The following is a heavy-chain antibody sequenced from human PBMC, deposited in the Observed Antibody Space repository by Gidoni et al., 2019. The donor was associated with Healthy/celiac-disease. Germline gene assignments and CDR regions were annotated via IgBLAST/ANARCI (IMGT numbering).Heavy chain of an antibody. CDR3: ARDRRGYCSGSSWYGPQGLFDY. CDR2: IIPIFGTA. V-gene: IGHV1-69*01. CDR1: A. Sequence: AISWVRQAPGQGLEWMGGIIPIFGTANYAQKFQGRVTITADESTSTAYMELSSLRSEDTAVYYCARDRRGYCSGSSWYGPQGLFDYWGQGTLVTVSS. D-gene: IGHD2-15*01. J-gene: IGHJ4*02.